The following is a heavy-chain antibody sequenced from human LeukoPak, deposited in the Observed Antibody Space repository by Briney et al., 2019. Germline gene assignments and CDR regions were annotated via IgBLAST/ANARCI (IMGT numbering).Heavy chain of an antibody. CDR1: GGSLSSYY. CDR2: IYVTGIT. CDR3: ARDLTHSAEFDY. D-gene: IGHD3-9*01. V-gene: IGHV4-4*07. Sequence: SETLSLTCTVSGGSLSSYYWSWIRQPAGKGLEFIGRIYVTGITNYNPSLQSRVTISVDTSKNQFSLKLSSVTAADTAVYYCARDLTHSAEFDYWGQGTLVTVSS. J-gene: IGHJ4*02.